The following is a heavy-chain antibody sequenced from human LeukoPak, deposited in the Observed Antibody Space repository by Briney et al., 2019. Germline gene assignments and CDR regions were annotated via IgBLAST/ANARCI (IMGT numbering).Heavy chain of an antibody. D-gene: IGHD5-12*01. CDR3: AKDVESYSGYCDY. J-gene: IGHJ4*02. Sequence: PGGSLRLSCAASGFTFSSYAMSWVRQAPGKGLEWVSAISGSGGSTYYADSVKGWFTISRDNSKNTLYLQMNSLRAEDTAVYYCAKDVESYSGYCDYWGQGTLVTVSS. V-gene: IGHV3-23*01. CDR1: GFTFSSYA. CDR2: ISGSGGST.